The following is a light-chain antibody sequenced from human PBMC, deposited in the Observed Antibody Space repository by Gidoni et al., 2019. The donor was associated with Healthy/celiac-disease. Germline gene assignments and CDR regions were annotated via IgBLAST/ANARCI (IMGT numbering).Light chain of an antibody. CDR2: EVS. CDR3: SSYAGSNTVV. J-gene: IGLJ2*01. CDR1: SSDVGVYNY. Sequence: QSALPQPPSASGSPGPPVTISCTGTSSDVGVYNYVSGYQQPPGTAPKLMIYEVSKRPSGVPDRFSGSKSGNTASLTVSGLQAEDEADYYCSSYAGSNTVVFGGGTKLTVL. V-gene: IGLV2-8*01.